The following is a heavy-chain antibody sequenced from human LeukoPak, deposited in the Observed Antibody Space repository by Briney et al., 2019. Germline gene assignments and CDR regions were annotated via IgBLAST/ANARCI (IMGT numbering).Heavy chain of an antibody. CDR1: GFTFSSYG. CDR3: TRDPRRLDY. Sequence: GGSLRLSCAAPGFTFSSYGMHWVRQAPGKGLEWVAFIRNDGRNKYYADSVKGRFTISRDNAKNSLYPQMNSLRAEDTAVYYCTRDPRRLDYWGQGTLVTVSS. J-gene: IGHJ4*02. CDR2: IRNDGRNK. V-gene: IGHV3-30*02.